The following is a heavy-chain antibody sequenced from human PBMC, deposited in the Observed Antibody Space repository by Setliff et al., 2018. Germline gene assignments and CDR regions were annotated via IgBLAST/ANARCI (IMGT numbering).Heavy chain of an antibody. CDR1: GVAFSSYA. D-gene: IGHD3-16*01. CDR3: ARGRDGYNANAYEI. CDR2: IIPVIDTT. J-gene: IGHJ2*01. Sequence: ASVKVSCKASGVAFSSYALTWVRQAPGQGLEWMGRIIPVIDTTDYAENFQGRVTFTADESTKTAYMDLRSLRSEDTAIYYCARGRDGYNANAYEIWGRGTLVTVSS. V-gene: IGHV1-69*11.